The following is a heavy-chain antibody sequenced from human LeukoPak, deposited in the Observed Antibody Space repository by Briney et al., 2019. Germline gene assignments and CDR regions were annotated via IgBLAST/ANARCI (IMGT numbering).Heavy chain of an antibody. Sequence: ASVKVSCKASGYTFTGYFLHWVRRAPGQGFEWMGWINPNSGGTYYTQRFQGRVNMTRDTSISTAYMELSSLRSDDTAVYYCARAQSLTAPAGTFANSWGQGTLVTVSS. D-gene: IGHD6-13*01. CDR3: ARAQSLTAPAGTFANS. J-gene: IGHJ4*02. CDR2: INPNSGGT. CDR1: GYTFTGYF. V-gene: IGHV1-2*02.